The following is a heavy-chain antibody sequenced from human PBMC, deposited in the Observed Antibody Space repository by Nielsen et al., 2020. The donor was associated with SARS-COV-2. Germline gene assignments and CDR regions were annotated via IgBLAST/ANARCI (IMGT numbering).Heavy chain of an antibody. Sequence: ASVKVSCKASGYKFTAYYTHWVRQAPGQGLEWMGRINPNTGGTQYGQRFQGRVTLTTDTSISTAYLELRSLTYDDTAIYYCARVTAVVIGGGLGFDLWGRGTLVNVSS. CDR3: ARVTAVVIGGGLGFDL. V-gene: IGHV1-2*06. CDR1: GYKFTAYY. CDR2: INPNTGGT. J-gene: IGHJ2*01. D-gene: IGHD4-23*01.